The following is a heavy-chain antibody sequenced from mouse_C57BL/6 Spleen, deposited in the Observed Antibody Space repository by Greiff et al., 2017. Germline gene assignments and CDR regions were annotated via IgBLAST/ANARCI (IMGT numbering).Heavy chain of an antibody. J-gene: IGHJ2*01. CDR1: GFTFSSYA. V-gene: IGHV5-4*01. CDR3: ARDRPGAPYFDY. CDR2: ISDGGSYT. D-gene: IGHD4-1*01. Sequence: EVKLVESGGGLVKPGGSLKLSCAASGFTFSSYALSWVRQTPEKRLEWVATISDGGSYTYYPDNVKGRFTISRDNAKTNRYLQMSNLNSEYTAMYYCARDRPGAPYFDYWGQGTTLTVSS.